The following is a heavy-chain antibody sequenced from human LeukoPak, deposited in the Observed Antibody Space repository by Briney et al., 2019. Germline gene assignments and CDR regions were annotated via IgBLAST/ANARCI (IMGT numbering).Heavy chain of an antibody. CDR1: GFTFTNFA. CDR3: AKGTVGATSVGDYFDY. V-gene: IGHV3-23*01. Sequence: GGSLRLSCVASGFTFTNFAMTWVRQPPGKGLEWVSAISGSGGSTYYADSVKGRFTISRDNSKNTLYLQMNSLRAEDTAVYYCAKGTVGATSVGDYFDYWGQGTLVTVSS. D-gene: IGHD1-26*01. J-gene: IGHJ4*02. CDR2: ISGSGGST.